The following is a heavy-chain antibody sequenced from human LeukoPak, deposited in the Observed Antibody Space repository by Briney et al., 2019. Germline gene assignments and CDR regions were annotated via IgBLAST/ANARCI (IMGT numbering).Heavy chain of an antibody. CDR3: ARDPVGATTVHYFDY. D-gene: IGHD1-26*01. V-gene: IGHV1-18*01. CDR2: ISAYNGNT. CDR1: GYTFTSYA. Sequence: GASVKVSCKASGYTFTSYAMHWVRQAPGQGLEWMGWISAYNGNTNYAQKLQGRVTMTTDTSTSTAYMELRSLRSDDTAVYYCARDPVGATTVHYFDYWGQGTLVTVSS. J-gene: IGHJ4*02.